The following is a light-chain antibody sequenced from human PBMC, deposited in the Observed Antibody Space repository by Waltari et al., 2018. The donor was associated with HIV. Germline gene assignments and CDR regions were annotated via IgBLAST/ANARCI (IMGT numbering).Light chain of an antibody. CDR2: AVT. J-gene: IGLJ2*01. CDR1: SSDVGGYQY. Sequence: QSALTQPRSVSGSPGQSVTISCSGTSSDVGGYQYVSWYQQHPGKAPKLMISAVTARYSGVRYRFSGTKSGNTASLTISGLQAEDEADYYCCSYAGSYVVFGGGTKLTVL. CDR3: CSYAGSYVV. V-gene: IGLV2-11*01.